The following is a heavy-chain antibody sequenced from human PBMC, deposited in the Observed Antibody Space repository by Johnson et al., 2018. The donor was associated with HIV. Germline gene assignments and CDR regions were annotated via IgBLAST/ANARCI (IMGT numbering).Heavy chain of an antibody. Sequence: VQLVESGGGLVQPGGSLRLSCAASGFTFSSYWMSWVRHAPGKGLEWVANIKQYGSQKYYMDAVKGRFTISRDNAKNSVYLQMNSLRVDDTAGYYCGRESRVGRRDDAFDMWGQGTMVTVAS. CDR2: IKQYGSQK. J-gene: IGHJ3*02. V-gene: IGHV3-7*05. CDR3: GRESRVGRRDDAFDM. D-gene: IGHD1-26*01. CDR1: GFTFSSYW.